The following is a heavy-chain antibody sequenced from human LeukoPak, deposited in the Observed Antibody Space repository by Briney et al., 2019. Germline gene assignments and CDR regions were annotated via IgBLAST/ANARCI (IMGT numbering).Heavy chain of an antibody. CDR2: INPNSGGT. D-gene: IGHD3-16*02. V-gene: IGHV1-2*02. CDR3: ARGPVRFSFGGVIVLQGPFDY. CDR1: GYTFTGYY. J-gene: IGHJ4*02. Sequence: ASVKVSCKASGYTFTGYYMHWVRQAPGQGLEWMGWINPNSGGTNYAQKFQGRVTMTRDTSISTAYMELSRLRSDDTAVYYCARGPVRFSFGGVIVLQGPFDYWGQGTLVTVSS.